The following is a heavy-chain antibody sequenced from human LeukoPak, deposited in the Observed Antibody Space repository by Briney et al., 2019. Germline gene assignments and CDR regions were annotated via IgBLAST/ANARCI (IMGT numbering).Heavy chain of an antibody. V-gene: IGHV4-61*02. Sequence: PSQTLSLTCTVSGGYISSGDYYWSWIRQPAGKGLEWIGLIFTSGSTNYNPSLKSRVTISVDTSKNQFSLKLSSVTAADTAVYYCARASGYSTLMDVWGKGTTVTVSS. CDR3: ARASGYSTLMDV. D-gene: IGHD5-18*01. J-gene: IGHJ6*03. CDR1: GGYISSGDYY. CDR2: IFTSGST.